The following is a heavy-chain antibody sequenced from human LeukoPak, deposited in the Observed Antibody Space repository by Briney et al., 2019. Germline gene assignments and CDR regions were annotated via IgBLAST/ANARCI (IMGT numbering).Heavy chain of an antibody. D-gene: IGHD3-3*01. CDR2: INHSGST. CDR1: GGSFSGYY. CDR3: ARTIYDFWSGYYDLFDY. Sequence: SETLSLTCAVYGGSFSGYYWSWIRRPPGKGLEWIGEINHSGSTNYNPSLKSRVTISVDTSKNQFSLKLSSVTAADTAVYYCARTIYDFWSGYYDLFDYWGQGTLVTVSS. V-gene: IGHV4-34*01. J-gene: IGHJ4*02.